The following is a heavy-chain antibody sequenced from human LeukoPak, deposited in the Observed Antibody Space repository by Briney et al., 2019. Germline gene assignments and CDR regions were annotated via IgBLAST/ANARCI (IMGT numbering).Heavy chain of an antibody. Sequence: ASVKVSCTAPGYSFTNNYIHWVRQAPGQGLEWMGMIYPRDGSTSYAQRFQDRVTVTRDTSTSTVHMELSGLRAEDTALYYCARDQEGFDYWGQGTLVTVSS. J-gene: IGHJ4*02. CDR3: ARDQEGFDY. V-gene: IGHV1-46*01. CDR2: IYPRDGST. CDR1: GYSFTNNY.